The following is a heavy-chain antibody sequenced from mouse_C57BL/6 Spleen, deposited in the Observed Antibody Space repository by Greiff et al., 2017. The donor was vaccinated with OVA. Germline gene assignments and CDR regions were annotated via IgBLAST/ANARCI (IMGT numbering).Heavy chain of an antibody. Sequence: EVQLQQSGTVLARPGASVKMSCKTSGYTFTSYWMHWVKQRPGQGLEWIGAIYPGNSDTSYNQQFKGKAKLTAVTSASTAYMELSSLTNEDSAVYYCTSPSNYYGSSSWFAYWGQGTLVTVSA. CDR1: GYTFTSYW. V-gene: IGHV1-5*01. D-gene: IGHD1-1*01. CDR3: TSPSNYYGSSSWFAY. CDR2: IYPGNSDT. J-gene: IGHJ3*01.